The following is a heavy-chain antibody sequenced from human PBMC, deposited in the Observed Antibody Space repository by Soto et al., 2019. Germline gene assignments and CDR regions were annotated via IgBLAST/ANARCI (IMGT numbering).Heavy chain of an antibody. Sequence: PGGSLRLSCAVSGFTFANHWMHWVRQAPGKGLEWVSRMNSDGSTTDYADSVKGRFTVSRDNAKNTLYLQMNSLRAEDTAVYYCARESSSWYYYGMDVWGQGTTVTVSS. D-gene: IGHD6-13*01. V-gene: IGHV3-74*01. CDR3: ARESSSWYYYGMDV. CDR2: MNSDGSTT. J-gene: IGHJ6*02. CDR1: GFTFANHW.